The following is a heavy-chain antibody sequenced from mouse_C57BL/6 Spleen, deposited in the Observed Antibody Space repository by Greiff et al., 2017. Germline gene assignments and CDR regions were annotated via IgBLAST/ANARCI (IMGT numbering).Heavy chain of an antibody. CDR3: TRDPLFYYYGRRDY. CDR2: ISSGGDYI. J-gene: IGHJ4*01. V-gene: IGHV5-9-1*02. D-gene: IGHD1-1*01. Sequence: EVMLVESGEGLVKPGGSLKLSCAASGFTFSSYAMSWVRQTPEKRLEWVAYISSGGDYIYYADTVKGRFTISRDNARNTLYLQMSSLKSEDTAMYYCTRDPLFYYYGRRDYWGQGTSVTVSS. CDR1: GFTFSSYA.